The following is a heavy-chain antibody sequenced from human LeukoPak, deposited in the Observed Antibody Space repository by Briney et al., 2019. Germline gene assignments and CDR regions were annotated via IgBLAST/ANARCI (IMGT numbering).Heavy chain of an antibody. CDR1: GGSLNTYY. CDR2: IYFSGST. Sequence: PSETLSLTCTVSGGSLNTYYWTWIRQPPGKGLEWIGYIYFSGSTAYNPSLKGRVTISVDTSKNQFSLKLTSVTAADTAMYYCARQPWHFDYWGQGTLVTVSS. CDR3: ARQPWHFDY. D-gene: IGHD6-19*01. V-gene: IGHV4-59*01. J-gene: IGHJ4*02.